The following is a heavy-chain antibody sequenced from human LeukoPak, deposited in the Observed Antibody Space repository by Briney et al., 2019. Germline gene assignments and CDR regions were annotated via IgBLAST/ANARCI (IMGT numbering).Heavy chain of an antibody. CDR3: ARSTDSWTNYYGMDV. D-gene: IGHD3/OR15-3a*01. V-gene: IGHV3-74*01. CDR1: GFTFSSYW. CDR2: INSDETRT. Sequence: GGSLRLSCAASGFTFSSYWMSWVRQAPGKGLVWVSRINSDETRTNFADSVKGRFTISRDNAKNTLYLQMNSLRAEDTAVYYCARSTDSWTNYYGMDVWGQGTTVTVSS. J-gene: IGHJ6*02.